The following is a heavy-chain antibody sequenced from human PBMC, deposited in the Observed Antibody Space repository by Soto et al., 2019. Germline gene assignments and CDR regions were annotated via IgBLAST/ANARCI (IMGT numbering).Heavy chain of an antibody. D-gene: IGHD3-3*01. CDR1: GYSFTSYF. CDR3: ASLIGVDTLRDY. V-gene: IGHV1-46*01. Sequence: SVKVSCKASGYSFTSYFMHWARQAPGQGPEWMGIIDPDGGSTSYAQKFQGRVTMTTDTSTSTVYVELSSLRSEDTAVYYCASLIGVDTLRDYWGQGTLVTV. J-gene: IGHJ4*02. CDR2: IDPDGGST.